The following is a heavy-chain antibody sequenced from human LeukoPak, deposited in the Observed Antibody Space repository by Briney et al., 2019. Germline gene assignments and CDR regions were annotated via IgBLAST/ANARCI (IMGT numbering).Heavy chain of an antibody. D-gene: IGHD5-18*01. CDR2: IKEDGSEK. CDR1: GFTFSNYW. V-gene: IGHV3-7*01. Sequence: GGSLRLSCAASGFTFSNYWMSWVRQAPGKGLEWVANIKEDGSEKYYVDSVKGRFTISRDNAKNSLYLQMNSLRAEDTAVYYCASPGSVGDTGMPDYWGQGTLVTVSS. J-gene: IGHJ4*02. CDR3: ASPGSVGDTGMPDY.